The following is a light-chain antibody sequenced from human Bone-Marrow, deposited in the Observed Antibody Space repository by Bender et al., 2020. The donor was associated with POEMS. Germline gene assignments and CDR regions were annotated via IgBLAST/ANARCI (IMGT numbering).Light chain of an antibody. CDR3: QSYDSSLSGSKV. J-gene: IGLJ2*01. CDR1: SSDVGTYNF. Sequence: QSALTQPASVSGSLGQSITISCTGTSSDVGTYNFVSWYQQHPGKAPKLMIYEVSNRPSGVSNRFSGSKSGTSASLAITGLQAEDEADYYCQSYDSSLSGSKVFGGGTKLTVL. V-gene: IGLV2-14*01. CDR2: EVS.